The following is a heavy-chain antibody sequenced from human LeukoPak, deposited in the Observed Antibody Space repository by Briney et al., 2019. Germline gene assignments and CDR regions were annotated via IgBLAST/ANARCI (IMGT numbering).Heavy chain of an antibody. CDR3: ARLCSIRWCLHDWLDP. Sequence: MPSETLSLTCTVSGGSISSYYWSWIRQPPGKGLEWIGYIYYSGSTNYNPSLKSRVTISVDTSKNQFSLKLSSVTAADTAVYYCARLCSIRWCLHDWLDPWGQGTLVTVSS. CDR2: IYYSGST. V-gene: IGHV4-59*01. CDR1: GGSISSYY. J-gene: IGHJ5*02. D-gene: IGHD2-21*01.